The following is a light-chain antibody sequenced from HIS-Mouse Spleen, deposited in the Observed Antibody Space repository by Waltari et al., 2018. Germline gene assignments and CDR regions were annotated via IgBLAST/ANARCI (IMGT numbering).Light chain of an antibody. V-gene: IGKV1-9*01. CDR1: QGISSH. J-gene: IGKJ1*01. Sequence: DIQLTQSPSFLSASVGDRVTITFRARQGISSHLAWYQQKPGKAPKLLIYAASTLQSGVPSRFSGNGSGTEFTLTISSLQPEDFATYYCQQLNSYPPTFGQGTKVEIK. CDR3: QQLNSYPPT. CDR2: AAS.